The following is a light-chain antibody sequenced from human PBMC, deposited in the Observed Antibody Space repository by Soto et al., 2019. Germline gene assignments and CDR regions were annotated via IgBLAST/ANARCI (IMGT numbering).Light chain of an antibody. CDR3: QEYDSAPLT. V-gene: IGKV1-27*01. Sequence: DIQMTQSPSSLSASVGDRVTITCRARQDISNYLAWYQQKPGKVPKLLISAASTLQSGVPSRFSGSGSGADFTLSISSLQPEDVATYYCQEYDSAPLTFGGGTKVEIK. CDR2: AAS. CDR1: QDISNY. J-gene: IGKJ4*01.